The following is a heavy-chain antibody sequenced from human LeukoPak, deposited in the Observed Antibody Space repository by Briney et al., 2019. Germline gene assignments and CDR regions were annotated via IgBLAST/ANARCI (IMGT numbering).Heavy chain of an antibody. CDR3: ARDLYDILTYLDY. CDR1: GYTFTSYG. D-gene: IGHD3-9*01. V-gene: IGHV1-18*01. CDR2: ISAYNGNT. J-gene: IGHJ4*02. Sequence: GESLKISCKGSGYTFTSYGISWVRQAPGQGLEWMGWISAYNGNTNYAQKLQGRVTMTTDTSTSTAYMELRSLRSDDTAVYYCARDLYDILTYLDYWGQGTLVTVSS.